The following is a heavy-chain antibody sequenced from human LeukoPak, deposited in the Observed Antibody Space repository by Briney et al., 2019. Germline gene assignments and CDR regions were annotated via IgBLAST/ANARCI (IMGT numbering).Heavy chain of an antibody. J-gene: IGHJ4*02. CDR1: GFTFSSYS. CDR2: ISSSSSYI. Sequence: PGGSLRLSCAASGFTFSSYSMNWVRQAPGKGLEWVSSISSSSSYIYYADSVKGRFTISRDNAKNALYLQMNSLRAEDTAVYYCARDPYSSSWDVMETYFDYWGQGTLVTVSS. CDR3: ARDPYSSSWDVMETYFDY. V-gene: IGHV3-21*01. D-gene: IGHD6-13*01.